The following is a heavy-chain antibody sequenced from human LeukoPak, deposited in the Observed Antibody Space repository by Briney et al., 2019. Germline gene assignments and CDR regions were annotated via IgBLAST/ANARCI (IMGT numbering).Heavy chain of an antibody. CDR2: INVGNGNT. V-gene: IGHV1-3*01. CDR3: ARKTYGDYVYFDL. CDR1: GYTFTNYA. Sequence: ASVTVSCKASGYTFTNYAMHWVRQAPGQRLEWMGWINVGNGNTKYSQKFQGRVTITRDTSANSAYMQLSSLRSEDTAVYYCARKTYGDYVYFDLWGRGTLVTVSS. D-gene: IGHD4-17*01. J-gene: IGHJ2*01.